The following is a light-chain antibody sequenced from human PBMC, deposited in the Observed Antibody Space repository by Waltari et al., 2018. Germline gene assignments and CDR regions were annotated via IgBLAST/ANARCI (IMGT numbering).Light chain of an antibody. Sequence: IQMTQSPSTLSASVGDRVTITCRASQSISKWLAWYQQKPGKAPKLLLYQASSLESGVPSRFSGSASGTDFTLTISGLQPDDFATYYCQQYHTFSTFGQGTKVDIK. CDR2: QAS. CDR1: QSISKW. J-gene: IGKJ1*01. V-gene: IGKV1-5*03. CDR3: QQYHTFST.